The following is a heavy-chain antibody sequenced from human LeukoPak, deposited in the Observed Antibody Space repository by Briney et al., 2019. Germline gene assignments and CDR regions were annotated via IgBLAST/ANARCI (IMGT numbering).Heavy chain of an antibody. J-gene: IGHJ4*02. D-gene: IGHD3-22*01. CDR3: ARITANRAKSYYYDSSGATAYFDY. V-gene: IGHV4-39*07. CDR2: IYYSGST. CDR1: GGSISSSYYY. Sequence: SETLSLTCTVSGGSISSSYYYWGWIRQSPGKGLEWIGSIYYSGSTFYNPSLKSRVTISVDTSKSQFSLKLSSVTAADTAVYYCARITANRAKSYYYDSSGATAYFDYWGQGTLVTVSS.